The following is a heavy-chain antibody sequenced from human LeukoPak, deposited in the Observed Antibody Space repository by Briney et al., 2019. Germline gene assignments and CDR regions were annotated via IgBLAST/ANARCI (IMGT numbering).Heavy chain of an antibody. Sequence: SVKVSCKASGCTFSSYAISWVRQAPGQGLEWMGKIIPISGTTNYAQKFQGRVTFTADESTSTAYMELSSLRSEDTALYYCARKLRLGGNWFDPWGQGTLVTVSS. V-gene: IGHV1-69*13. CDR1: GCTFSSYA. D-gene: IGHD1-26*01. J-gene: IGHJ5*02. CDR2: IIPISGTT. CDR3: ARKLRLGGNWFDP.